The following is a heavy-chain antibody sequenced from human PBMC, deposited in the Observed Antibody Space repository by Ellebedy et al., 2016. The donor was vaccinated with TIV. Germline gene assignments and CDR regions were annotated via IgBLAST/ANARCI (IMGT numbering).Heavy chain of an antibody. CDR1: GGSISSSNW. V-gene: IGHV4-4*02. Sequence: SETLSLXXAASGGSISSSNWWRWVRQPPGEGLGWIGEIYHRGSANYNPSLKSRVTISVDKSKNQFSLKLSSVTAADTAVYYCARVGGFRGVVIVVAWFDPWGQGTLVTVSS. CDR3: ARVGGFRGVVIVVAWFDP. D-gene: IGHD3-16*02. J-gene: IGHJ5*02. CDR2: IYHRGSA.